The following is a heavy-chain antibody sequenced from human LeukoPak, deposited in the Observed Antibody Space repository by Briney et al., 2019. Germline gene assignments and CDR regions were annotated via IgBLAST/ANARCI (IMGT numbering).Heavy chain of an antibody. J-gene: IGHJ6*03. CDR1: GYTFTSYY. V-gene: IGHV1-46*01. CDR2: INPSGGST. D-gene: IGHD4-11*01. CDR3: ARSPIQYPLLYYYYYMDV. Sequence: ASVKVSCKASGYTFTSYYMHWVRQAPGQGLEWMGIINPSGGSTSYAQKFQGRVTMTRDMSTSTVYMELSSLRSEDTAVYYCARSPIQYPLLYYYYYMDVWGKGTTVTISS.